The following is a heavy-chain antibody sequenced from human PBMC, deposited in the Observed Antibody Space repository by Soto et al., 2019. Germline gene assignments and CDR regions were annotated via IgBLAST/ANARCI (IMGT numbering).Heavy chain of an antibody. J-gene: IGHJ4*02. D-gene: IGHD3-22*01. CDR1: WSSIYTDYY. CDR2: IYHSGST. CDR3: ARLSTTPYYYDSSTSNFDY. Sequence: DSLVLTCDVSWSSIYTDYYRSWIRQPPVEGLEWLVSIYHSGSTYYNPSLKSRVTISVDTSKNQFSLKLSSVTAADTAVYYCARLSTTPYYYDSSTSNFDYWGQGTLVTVSS. V-gene: IGHV4-38-2*01.